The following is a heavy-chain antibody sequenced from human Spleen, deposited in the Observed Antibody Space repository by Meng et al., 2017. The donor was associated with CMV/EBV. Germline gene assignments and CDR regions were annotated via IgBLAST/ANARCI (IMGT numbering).Heavy chain of an antibody. J-gene: IGHJ4*02. Sequence: GESLKISCAASGFTFSSYAMHWVRQVPGKGLEWVAVISYDGSNKYYADSVKGRFTISRDNSKNTLYLQMNSLRAEDTAVYYCARGWLMHGVAVAGTPFDYWGQGTLVTVSS. CDR3: ARGWLMHGVAVAGTPFDY. CDR2: ISYDGSNK. D-gene: IGHD6-19*01. V-gene: IGHV3-30*04. CDR1: GFTFSSYA.